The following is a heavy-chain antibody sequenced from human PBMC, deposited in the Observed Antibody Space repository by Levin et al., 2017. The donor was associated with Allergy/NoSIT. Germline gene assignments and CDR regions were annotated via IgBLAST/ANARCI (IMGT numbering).Heavy chain of an antibody. Sequence: KVSCKASGYSFSNYWIGWVRQMPGKGLEWMGIIYPADSDTRYSPSFQGQVTISVDKSTSTAHLHWSSLKASDTAIYYCARRENYDLGTDRSDPWGQGTLVTVSS. CDR3: ARRENYDLGTDRSDP. D-gene: IGHD3-3*01. V-gene: IGHV5-51*01. CDR1: GYSFSNYW. CDR2: IYPADSDT. J-gene: IGHJ5*02.